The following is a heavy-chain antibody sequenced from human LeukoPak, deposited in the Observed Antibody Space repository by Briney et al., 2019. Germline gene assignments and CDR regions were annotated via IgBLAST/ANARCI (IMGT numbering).Heavy chain of an antibody. CDR3: ATDLVVVLPAAYDN. CDR1: GFIFSNYV. CDR2: LSSSGGST. V-gene: IGHV3-23*01. Sequence: GGSLRLSCSASGFIFSNYVMSWVRQSPGKGLEWVSTLSSSGGSTYHADSVKGRFTISRDNSKNTLYLQMNSLRAEDTAIYYWATDLVVVLPAAYDNWGQGALVTVSS. D-gene: IGHD2-2*01. J-gene: IGHJ4*02.